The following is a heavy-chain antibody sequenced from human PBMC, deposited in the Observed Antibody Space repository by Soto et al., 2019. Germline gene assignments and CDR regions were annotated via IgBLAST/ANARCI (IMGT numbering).Heavy chain of an antibody. V-gene: IGHV3-66*01. CDR1: GFTVSSNY. Sequence: EVQLVESGGGLVQPGGSLRLSCAASGFTVSSNYMSWVRQAPGKGLEWVSVIYSGGSTYYADSVKGRFTISRDNSXXXXXXXXXXXXXXXXXXXXXXXXXXXXXLWYFDLWGRGTLVTVSS. CDR2: IYSGGST. CDR3: XXXXXXXXLWYFDL. J-gene: IGHJ2*01.